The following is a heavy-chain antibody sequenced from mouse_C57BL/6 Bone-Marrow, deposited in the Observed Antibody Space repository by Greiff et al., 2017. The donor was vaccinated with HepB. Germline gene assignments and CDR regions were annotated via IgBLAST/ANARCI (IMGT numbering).Heavy chain of an antibody. Sequence: DVKLVESGPGLVKPSQSLSLTCSVTGYSITSGYYWNWIRQFPGNKLEWMGYISYDGSNNYNPSLKNRISITRDTSKNQFFLKLNSVTTEDTATYYCARAYYPWFAYWGQGTLVTVSA. CDR1: GYSITSGYY. CDR2: ISYDGSN. J-gene: IGHJ3*01. D-gene: IGHD1-1*02. V-gene: IGHV3-6*01. CDR3: ARAYYPWFAY.